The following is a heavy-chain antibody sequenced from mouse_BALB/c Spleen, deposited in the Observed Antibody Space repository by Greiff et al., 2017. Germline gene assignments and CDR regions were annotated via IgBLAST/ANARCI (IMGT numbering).Heavy chain of an antibody. J-gene: IGHJ3*01. CDR1: GFTFSSYY. CDR3: ARQDGNWAWFAY. D-gene: IGHD2-1*01. V-gene: IGHV5-6-2*01. Sequence: EVMLVESGGGLVKLGGSLKLSCAASGFTFSSYYMSWVRQTPEKRLELVAAINSNGGSTYYPDTVKGRFTISRDNAKNTLYLQMSSLTSEDTALYYCARQDGNWAWFAYWGQGTLVTVSA. CDR2: INSNGGST.